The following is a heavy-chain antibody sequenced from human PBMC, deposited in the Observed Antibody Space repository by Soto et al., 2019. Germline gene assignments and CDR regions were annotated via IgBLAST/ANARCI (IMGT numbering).Heavy chain of an antibody. D-gene: IGHD1-26*01. CDR2: VSGSGDDT. Sequence: GGSLRLSCEASGFTFRNYYMRWVRQAPGKGLEWVSSVSGSGDDTYYAYSVKGRFTISRDNSKNTVYLQMNSLRAEDTAVYYCAKQAQYGGGHWIWLDPWGQGTLVTVSS. J-gene: IGHJ5*02. V-gene: IGHV3-23*01. CDR3: AKQAQYGGGHWIWLDP. CDR1: GFTFRNYY.